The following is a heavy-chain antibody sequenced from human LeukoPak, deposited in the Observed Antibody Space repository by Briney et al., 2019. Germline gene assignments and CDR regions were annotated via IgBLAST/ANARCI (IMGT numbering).Heavy chain of an antibody. V-gene: IGHV3-23*01. CDR3: AKDQWWFGELHAFDI. J-gene: IGHJ3*02. CDR2: IRGSGSST. Sequence: PGGSLRLSCAVSGFTFSSYAMNWVRQAPGKGLEWVSTIRGSGSSTYYADSVKGRFTISRYNSKNTLSVQMNRLRAEDTAVYYCAKDQWWFGELHAFDIWGQGTMVTVSS. CDR1: GFTFSSYA. D-gene: IGHD3-10*01.